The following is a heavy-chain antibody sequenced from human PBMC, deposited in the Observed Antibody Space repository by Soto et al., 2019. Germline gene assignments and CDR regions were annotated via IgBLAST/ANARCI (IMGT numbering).Heavy chain of an antibody. Sequence: PSETLSLTCTVSVGSVSSTSYYWTWIRQPPGKGLEWIGYIHYSGSTNYNPSLKSRVTISVDTSKNQFSLKLSSVTAADTAVYYCARGGAAAAPRPYGMDVWGQGTTVTVSS. J-gene: IGHJ6*02. CDR2: IHYSGST. CDR1: VGSVSSTSYY. CDR3: ARGGAAAAPRPYGMDV. V-gene: IGHV4-61*01. D-gene: IGHD6-13*01.